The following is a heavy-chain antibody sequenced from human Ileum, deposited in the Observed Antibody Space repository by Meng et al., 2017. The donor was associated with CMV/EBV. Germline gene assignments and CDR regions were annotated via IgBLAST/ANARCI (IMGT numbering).Heavy chain of an antibody. V-gene: IGHV4-4*07. Sequence: QVELQELGPGLVKPSETLSLTCTVSGGSMSSYYWSWIRQPAGKGLEWIGRIYTSGSSNYNSSLKSRVTMSVDTSKNQFSMKLNSVTAADTAVYYCAREGPTDWGRALDYWGQGTLVTVSS. J-gene: IGHJ4*02. CDR3: AREGPTDWGRALDY. D-gene: IGHD7-27*01. CDR1: GGSMSSYY. CDR2: IYTSGSS.